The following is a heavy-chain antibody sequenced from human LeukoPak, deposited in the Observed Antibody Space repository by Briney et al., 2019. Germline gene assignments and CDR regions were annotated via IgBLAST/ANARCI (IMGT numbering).Heavy chain of an antibody. CDR1: GYTFTDYY. CDR3: ARVGPYYYGSGSYIYYYMDV. J-gene: IGHJ6*03. Sequence: GASVKVSCKASGYTFTDYYMHWVRQAPGQGLDWMGWINPYNGGTTYAQKFQDRVTMTRDTSISTAYMELSRLRSDDTAVYYCARVGPYYYGSGSYIYYYMDVWGKGTTVTVSS. V-gene: IGHV1-2*02. CDR2: INPYNGGT. D-gene: IGHD3-10*01.